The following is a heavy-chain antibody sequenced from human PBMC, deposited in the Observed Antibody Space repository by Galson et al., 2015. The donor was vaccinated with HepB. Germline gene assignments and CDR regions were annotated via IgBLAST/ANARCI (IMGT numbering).Heavy chain of an antibody. J-gene: IGHJ4*02. CDR2: ISYDGSTK. CDR1: GFTFSNHA. V-gene: IGHV3-30*04. CDR3: ARDGLFSDSTAYYLFDY. D-gene: IGHD3-22*01. Sequence: SLRLSCAASGFTFSNHAFHWVRQAPGKGLEWVAVISYDGSTKYYADSVKGRFTISRDYSKNTLYLQMNSLRAEDTAVYHCARDGLFSDSTAYYLFDYWGQGTLVTVSS.